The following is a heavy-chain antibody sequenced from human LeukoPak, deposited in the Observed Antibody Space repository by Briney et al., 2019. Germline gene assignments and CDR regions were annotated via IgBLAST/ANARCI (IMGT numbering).Heavy chain of an antibody. J-gene: IGHJ4*02. D-gene: IGHD3-10*01. CDR3: ARDLSGSNYYASGSYAD. CDR2: IIPIFGTA. Sequence: SVKVSCKASGGTFNNYAISWVRQAPGQGLQRMGGIIPIFGTANYAQKFQGRVTITADESTSTVYMGLSSLRSEDTAVYYCARDLSGSNYYASGSYADWGQGTLVTVSS. V-gene: IGHV1-69*13. CDR1: GGTFNNYA.